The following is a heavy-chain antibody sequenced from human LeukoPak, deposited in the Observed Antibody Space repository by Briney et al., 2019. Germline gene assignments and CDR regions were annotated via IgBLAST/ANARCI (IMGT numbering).Heavy chain of an antibody. CDR1: GFTFSSYA. D-gene: IGHD2-2*01. CDR3: ARTYCSSTSCNTYYYYGMDV. Sequence: GGSLRLSCAASGFTFSSYAMHWVRQAPGKGLEWVAVISYDGNNKYYADSVKGRFTISRDNSKKTLYLQMNSLRAEDTAVYYCARTYCSSTSCNTYYYYGMDVWGQGTTVTVSS. V-gene: IGHV3-30-3*01. CDR2: ISYDGNNK. J-gene: IGHJ6*02.